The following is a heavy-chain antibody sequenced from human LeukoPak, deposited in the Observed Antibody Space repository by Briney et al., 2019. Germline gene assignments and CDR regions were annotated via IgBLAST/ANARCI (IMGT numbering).Heavy chain of an antibody. Sequence: PGGSLRLSCAASGFTFSSYWMHWVRQAPGKGLVWVSRINSDGSSTTYADSVKGRFGISRDNAKNTLYLQMNSLRAEDTAGYYCARDVISPLYYFDYWGQGTLVTVSS. CDR3: ARDVISPLYYFDY. D-gene: IGHD3-16*02. J-gene: IGHJ4*02. CDR1: GFTFSSYW. V-gene: IGHV3-74*01. CDR2: INSDGSST.